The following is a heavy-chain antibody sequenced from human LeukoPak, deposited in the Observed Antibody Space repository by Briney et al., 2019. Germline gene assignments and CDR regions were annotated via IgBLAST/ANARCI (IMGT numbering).Heavy chain of an antibody. V-gene: IGHV4-39*07. J-gene: IGHJ4*02. CDR2: IYYIGST. CDR1: GGSISSSSYY. D-gene: IGHD6-13*01. Sequence: SETLSLTCTVSGGSISSSSYYWGWIRQPPGKGLEWLGSIYYIGSTYYNPSLKSRVTIPVDTSKNQCSRKLRSVNAANTPVYYCAIEPTPEAASDIDYWVQGALVAVCS. CDR3: AIEPTPEAASDIDY.